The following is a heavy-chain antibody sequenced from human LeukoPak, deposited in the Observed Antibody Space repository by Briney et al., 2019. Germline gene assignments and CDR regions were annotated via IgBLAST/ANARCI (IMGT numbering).Heavy chain of an antibody. D-gene: IGHD6-25*01. CDR3: ARATRYSSGQGTDY. Sequence: GASVKVSCKASGGTFSSYAVSWVRQAPGQGLKWMGGIIPIFGTANYAQKFQGRVTITADESTSTAYMELSSLRSEDTAVYYCARATRYSSGQGTDYWGQGTLVTVSS. J-gene: IGHJ4*02. V-gene: IGHV1-69*13. CDR2: IIPIFGTA. CDR1: GGTFSSYA.